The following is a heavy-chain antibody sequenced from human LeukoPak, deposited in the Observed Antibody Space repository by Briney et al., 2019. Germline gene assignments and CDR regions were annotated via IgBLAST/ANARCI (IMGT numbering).Heavy chain of an antibody. CDR2: IRSKAYGGTT. Sequence: PGRSMRLSCTASGFTFGDYAMSWFRQAPGKGRGWVGFIRSKAYGGTTESAASVKGRFTISRDDSQSIAYLQMNSLRSGHTAVYYCTRSRWLSGNDGYFDYWREGTNATVSS. J-gene: IGHJ4*02. V-gene: IGHV3-49*03. D-gene: IGHD5-12*01. CDR1: GFTFGDYA. CDR3: TRSRWLSGNDGYFDY.